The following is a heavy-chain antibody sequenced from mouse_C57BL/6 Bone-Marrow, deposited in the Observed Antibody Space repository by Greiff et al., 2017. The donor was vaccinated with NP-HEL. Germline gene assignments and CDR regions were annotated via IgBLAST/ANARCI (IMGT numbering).Heavy chain of an antibody. V-gene: IGHV3-8*01. J-gene: IGHJ1*03. CDR2: ISYSGST. CDR1: GYSITSDY. CDR3: ARSLPGLREWYFDV. Sequence: EVKVVESGPGLAKPSQTLSLTCSVTGYSITSDYWNWIRKFPGNKLEYMGYISYSGSTYYNPSLKSRISITRDTSKNQYYLQLNSVTTEDTATYYCARSLPGLREWYFDVWGTGTTVTVSS. D-gene: IGHD1-1*01.